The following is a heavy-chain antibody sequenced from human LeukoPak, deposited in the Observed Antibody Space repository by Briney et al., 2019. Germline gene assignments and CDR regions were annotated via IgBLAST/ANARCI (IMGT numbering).Heavy chain of an antibody. J-gene: IGHJ3*02. CDR2: IIHIFGTA. Sequence: ASVKVSCKASGGTFSSYAISWVRQAPGQGLEWMGGIIHIFGTANYAQKFQGRVAIPADESTSTAYMELSSLRSEDTAVYYCARDTDSSGVNDAFDIWGQGTMVTVSS. D-gene: IGHD3-22*01. V-gene: IGHV1-69*13. CDR3: ARDTDSSGVNDAFDI. CDR1: GGTFSSYA.